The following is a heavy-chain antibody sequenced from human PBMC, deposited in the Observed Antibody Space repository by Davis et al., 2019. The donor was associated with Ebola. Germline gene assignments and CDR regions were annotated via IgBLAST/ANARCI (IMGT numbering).Heavy chain of an antibody. J-gene: IGHJ2*01. CDR3: ARRIEMAYWYFDL. CDR2: IYAGDSDT. D-gene: IGHD5-24*01. V-gene: IGHV5-51*01. CDR1: GYSFTSYW. Sequence: GESLKISCKGSGYSFTSYWIAWVRQMPGKGLEWMGIIYAGDSDTRYSPSFEGQVTISVDRSITTAYLQWSSLKASDTAMYYCARRIEMAYWYFDLWGRGTLVTVSS.